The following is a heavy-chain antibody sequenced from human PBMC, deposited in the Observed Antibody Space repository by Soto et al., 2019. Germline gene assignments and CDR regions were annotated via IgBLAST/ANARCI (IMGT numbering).Heavy chain of an antibody. V-gene: IGHV4-59*01. J-gene: IGHJ5*02. CDR2: IYYSGST. CDR3: ARERFGRYYGSGSIMFDP. CDR1: GGSISSYY. Sequence: PSETLSLTCTVSGGSISSYYWSWIRQPPGKGLEWIGYIYYSGSTNYNPSLKSRVTISVDTSKNQFSLKLSSVTAADTAVYYCARERFGRYYGSGSIMFDPWGQGTLVTSPQ. D-gene: IGHD3-10*01.